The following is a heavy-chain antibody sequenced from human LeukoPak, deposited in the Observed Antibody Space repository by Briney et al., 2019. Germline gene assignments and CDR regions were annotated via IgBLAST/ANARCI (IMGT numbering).Heavy chain of an antibody. D-gene: IGHD3-22*01. CDR2: ISSTGITT. V-gene: IGHV3-48*03. Sequence: PGGSLRLSCAASGSIFTPYEMNWVRQAPGKGLEWVSYISSTGITTYYADSVKGRFTISRDNAKNSLYLQMNSLRAEDTAVYYCARAPTYYYDTSSSSLTLGWYFDLWGRGTLVTVSS. CDR3: ARAPTYYYDTSSSSLTLGWYFDL. CDR1: GSIFTPYE. J-gene: IGHJ2*01.